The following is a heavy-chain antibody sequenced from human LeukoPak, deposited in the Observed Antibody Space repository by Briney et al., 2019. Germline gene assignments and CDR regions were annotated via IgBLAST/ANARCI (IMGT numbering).Heavy chain of an antibody. CDR1: GFTFSSYG. CDR3: AKDYSRYYYDSSGWYGTYFDY. J-gene: IGHJ4*02. D-gene: IGHD3-22*01. CDR2: ISYDGSNK. V-gene: IGHV3-30*18. Sequence: GVXRLSCAASGFTFSSYGMHWVGRAPGKGLEWVAVISYDGSNKYYADSVKGRFTISRDNSKNTLYLQMNSLRAEDTAVYYCAKDYSRYYYDSSGWYGTYFDYWGQGTLVTVSS.